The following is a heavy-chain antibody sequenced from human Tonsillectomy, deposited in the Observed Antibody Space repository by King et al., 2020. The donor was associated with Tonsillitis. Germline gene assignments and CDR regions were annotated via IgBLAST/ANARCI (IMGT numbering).Heavy chain of an antibody. Sequence: VQLVESGGGVVQPGRSLRLSCAASGFTFSSYGMHWVLQAPGKGLEGVAVISYDGSNKYYADSVKGRFTISRDNSKNTLYLQVNSLRAEDTAVYFCAKEGEVVPAAIWGYYYYYMDVWGKGTTVTVSS. CDR3: AKEGEVVPAAIWGYYYYYMDV. J-gene: IGHJ6*03. D-gene: IGHD2-2*02. CDR1: GFTFSSYG. V-gene: IGHV3-30*18. CDR2: ISYDGSNK.